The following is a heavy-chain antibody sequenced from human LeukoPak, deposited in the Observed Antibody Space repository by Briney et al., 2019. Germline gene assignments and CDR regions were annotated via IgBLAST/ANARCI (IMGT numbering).Heavy chain of an antibody. J-gene: IGHJ4*02. V-gene: IGHV4-34*01. CDR1: GVSFSDYY. D-gene: IGHD3-22*01. CDR2: INHSGST. CDR3: ARQNTGYYYDSSGYSHLFDY. Sequence: SETLSLTCAVYGVSFSDYYWSWIRQPPGKGLEWIGEINHSGSTKYNPSLKSRVTIPVDTSKNQFSLKLSSVTAADTAVYYCARQNTGYYYDSSGYSHLFDYWGQGTLVTVSS.